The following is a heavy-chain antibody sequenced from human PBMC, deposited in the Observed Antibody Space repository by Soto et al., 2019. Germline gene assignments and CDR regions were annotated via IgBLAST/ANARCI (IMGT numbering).Heavy chain of an antibody. CDR2: ISYDGSNK. J-gene: IGHJ6*02. CDR1: GFTFSSYA. Sequence: QVQLVESGGGVVQPGRSLRLSCAASGFTFSSYAMHWVRQAPGKGLEWVAVISYDGSNKYYADSVKGRFTISRDNSKNTLYLQMNSLRAEDTAVYYCARVHPYSSGWLSYYYGMDVWGQGTTVTVSS. D-gene: IGHD6-19*01. CDR3: ARVHPYSSGWLSYYYGMDV. V-gene: IGHV3-30-3*01.